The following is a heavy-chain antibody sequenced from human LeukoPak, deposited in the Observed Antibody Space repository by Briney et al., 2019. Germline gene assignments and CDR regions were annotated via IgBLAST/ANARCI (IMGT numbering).Heavy chain of an antibody. CDR3: GRDPNGDYVGAFEF. CDR2: IHGNGETT. V-gene: IGHV3-23*01. CDR1: GFMFSRFG. D-gene: IGHD3-16*01. J-gene: IGHJ3*01. Sequence: GGSVRLSCVGSGFMFSRFGLIWVRQAPGNGLEWVSGIHGNGETTYYGDSVKGRFTISRDNSKSTLYLQMNSLRVEDTAEYFCGRDPNGDYVGAFEFWGQGTKVALSS.